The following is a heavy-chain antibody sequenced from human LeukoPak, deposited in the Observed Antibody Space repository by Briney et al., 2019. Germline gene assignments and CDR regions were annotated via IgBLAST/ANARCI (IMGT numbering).Heavy chain of an antibody. Sequence: GGSLRLSCAASGLTFSSYGMHWVRQAPGKGLEWVAVISYDGSNKYYADSVMGRFTISRDNSKNTLYLQMNSLRAEDTAVYYCVRGVGVSRFNYFDPWGQGTLVTVSS. CDR1: GLTFSSYG. CDR3: VRGVGVSRFNYFDP. D-gene: IGHD5-24*01. V-gene: IGHV3-30*03. CDR2: ISYDGSNK. J-gene: IGHJ5*02.